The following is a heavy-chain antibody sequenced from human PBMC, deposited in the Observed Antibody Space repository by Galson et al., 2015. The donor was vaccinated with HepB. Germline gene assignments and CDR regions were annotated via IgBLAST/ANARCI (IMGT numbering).Heavy chain of an antibody. J-gene: IGHJ4*02. CDR3: ARDPIGDMTTVTKVSDGFDY. CDR1: GFTFSSYG. CDR2: IWYDGSNK. V-gene: IGHV3-33*08. D-gene: IGHD4-17*01. Sequence: SLRLSCAASGFTFSSYGMHWVRQAPGKGLEWVAVIWYDGSNKYYADSVKGRFTISRDNSKNTLYLQMNSLRAEDTAVYYCARDPIGDMTTVTKVSDGFDYWGQGTLVTVSS.